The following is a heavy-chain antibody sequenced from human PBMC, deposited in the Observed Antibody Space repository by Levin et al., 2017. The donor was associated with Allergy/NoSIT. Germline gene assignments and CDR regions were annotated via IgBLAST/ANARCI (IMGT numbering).Heavy chain of an antibody. CDR2: TRNKANSDTT. V-gene: IGHV3-72*01. Sequence: GGSLRLSCAASGLTFSDHYMDWVRQAPGKGLEWVGRTRNKANSDTTEYAAAVKGRFTVSRDDSKNLFYLQMNSLKTEDTAVYYCTRGTGPGAFDIWGQGTMVTVSS. J-gene: IGHJ3*02. D-gene: IGHD2-8*02. CDR1: GLTFSDHY. CDR3: TRGTGPGAFDI.